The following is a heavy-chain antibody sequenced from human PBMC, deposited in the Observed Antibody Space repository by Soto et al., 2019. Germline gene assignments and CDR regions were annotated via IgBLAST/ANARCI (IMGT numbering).Heavy chain of an antibody. V-gene: IGHV4-61*01. Sequence: QVQLQESGPGLVMPSETLSLTCTVSGGSVRSDNYYWSWIRQPPGKGLEWIGYIYYSGSTNYNPSLKSRVTISVDTSRDQFSLRLSSVTAADTAVYYCARDACSGGNCYSDYWGQGTLVTVSS. CDR3: ARDACSGGNCYSDY. D-gene: IGHD2-15*01. CDR2: IYYSGST. J-gene: IGHJ4*02. CDR1: GGSVRSDNYY.